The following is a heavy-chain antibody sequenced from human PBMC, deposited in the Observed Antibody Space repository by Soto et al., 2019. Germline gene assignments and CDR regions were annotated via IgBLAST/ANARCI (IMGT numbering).Heavy chain of an antibody. Sequence: GSLRLSCAVSRFTFSSYGMDWVRQAPGKGLEWVSSISDDGDSTYYADSVKGRFTISRDNSKNTLYFQMNSLRAEDTAVYYCAGLTGKLEYWGPGTLVTVSS. CDR3: AGLTGKLEY. D-gene: IGHD3-9*01. CDR2: ISDDGDST. J-gene: IGHJ4*02. CDR1: RFTFSSYG. V-gene: IGHV3-23*01.